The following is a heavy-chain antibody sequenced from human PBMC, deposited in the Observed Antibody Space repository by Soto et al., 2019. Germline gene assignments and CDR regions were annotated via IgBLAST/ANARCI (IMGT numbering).Heavy chain of an antibody. Sequence: PSETLSLTCAVYGGSFSGYYWSWIRQPPGKGLEWIGEINHSGSTNYNPSLKSRVTISVDTSKNQFSLKLSSVTAADTAVYYCARVMVRGGVLYYYYGMDVWGQGTTVTV. D-gene: IGHD3-10*01. CDR2: INHSGST. V-gene: IGHV4-34*01. J-gene: IGHJ6*02. CDR3: ARVMVRGGVLYYYYGMDV. CDR1: GGSFSGYY.